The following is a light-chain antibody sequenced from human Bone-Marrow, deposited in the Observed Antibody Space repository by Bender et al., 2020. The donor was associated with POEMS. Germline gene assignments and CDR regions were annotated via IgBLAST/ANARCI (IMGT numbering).Light chain of an antibody. J-gene: IGLJ1*01. Sequence: QSALTQPASVSGSPGQSITISCTGTSTDIGSYNLVSWYQQHPGKVPELLIFDVTKRPSGATDRFSGSTSGTASSLTIAGLRAEDEADYCCPSYAGSFYVFGTGTKVTVL. CDR2: DVT. V-gene: IGLV2-23*02. CDR1: STDIGSYNL. CDR3: PSYAGSFYV.